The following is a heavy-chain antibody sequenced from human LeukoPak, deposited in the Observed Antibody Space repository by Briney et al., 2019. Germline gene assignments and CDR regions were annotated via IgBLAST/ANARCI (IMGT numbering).Heavy chain of an antibody. CDR2: IYYSGST. CDR1: GGSISSGDYY. Sequence: SETLSLTCTVSGGSISSGDYYWSWIRQPPGKGLEWIGYIYYSGSTYYNPSLKSRVTISVDTSKHQFSLKLSSVTAADTAVYYCAREPRAAGDGYYFDYWGQGTLVTVSS. D-gene: IGHD6-13*01. V-gene: IGHV4-30-4*08. J-gene: IGHJ4*02. CDR3: AREPRAAGDGYYFDY.